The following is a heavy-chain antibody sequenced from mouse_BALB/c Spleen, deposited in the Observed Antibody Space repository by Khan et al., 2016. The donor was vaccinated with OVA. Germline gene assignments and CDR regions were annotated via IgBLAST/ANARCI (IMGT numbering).Heavy chain of an antibody. J-gene: IGHJ2*01. CDR2: INPTNGRT. D-gene: IGHD1-1*01. Sequence: QVQLQQPGAELVKPGASVKMSCKASGYTFTSYWMHWVEQRLGQGLEWFAEINPTNGRTNYNEKFKSKATLTVDTSSSTAYMLLSSPTFEDSAVXSCASINNRVVTWFDYWGQGTTLTVSA. CDR3: ASINNRVVTWFDY. V-gene: IGHV1S81*02. CDR1: GYTFTSYW.